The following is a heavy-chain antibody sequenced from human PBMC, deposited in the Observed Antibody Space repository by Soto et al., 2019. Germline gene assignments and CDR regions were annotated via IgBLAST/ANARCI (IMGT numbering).Heavy chain of an antibody. V-gene: IGHV3-23*01. D-gene: IGHD1-26*01. CDR3: AKNKYSGSYGLDY. J-gene: IGHJ4*02. CDR1: GFTFSSYA. Sequence: EVQLLESGGGLVQPGGSLRLSCAASGFTFSSYAMSWVRQAPGKGLEWVSAISGSGGSTYYADSVKGRFTISRDNSKNKLYLQMNSLRAEDTAVYYFAKNKYSGSYGLDYWGQGTLVTVSS. CDR2: ISGSGGST.